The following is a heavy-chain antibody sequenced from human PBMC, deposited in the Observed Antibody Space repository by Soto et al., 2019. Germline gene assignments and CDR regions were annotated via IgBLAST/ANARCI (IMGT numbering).Heavy chain of an antibody. CDR2: TSYDGNNK. V-gene: IGHV3-30-3*01. CDR3: ARERDIAATGIFYY. Sequence: GGSLRLSCAASGFTFSNFAMHWVRQAPGKGLEWVAVTSYDGNNKYYADSVNGRFTISRDNSKNTLFLQVNSLRPEDTAVYYCARERDIAATGIFYYSGQGTLVTVSS. J-gene: IGHJ4*02. CDR1: GFTFSNFA. D-gene: IGHD6-13*01.